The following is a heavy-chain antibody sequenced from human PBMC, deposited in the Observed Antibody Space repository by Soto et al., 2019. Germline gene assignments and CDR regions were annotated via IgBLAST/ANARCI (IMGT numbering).Heavy chain of an antibody. Sequence: ASVKVSCKASGYTFTSYGIHWVRQAPGQRLEWTGWINAGNGNTKYSEKFQGRVTITRDTSASTAYLELSSLRSEDTAVYYCARDPNDSSGPGDYWGQGTLVTVSS. CDR3: ARDPNDSSGPGDY. D-gene: IGHD3-22*01. CDR2: INAGNGNT. CDR1: GYTFTSYG. V-gene: IGHV1-3*01. J-gene: IGHJ4*02.